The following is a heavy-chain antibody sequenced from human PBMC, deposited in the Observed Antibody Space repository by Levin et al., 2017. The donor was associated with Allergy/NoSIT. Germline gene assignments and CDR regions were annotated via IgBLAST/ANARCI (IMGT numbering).Heavy chain of an antibody. V-gene: IGHV1-8*01. J-gene: IGHJ6*02. Sequence: ASVKVSCKASGYTFTSYDINWVRQATGQGLEWMGWMNPNSGNTGYAQKFQGRVTMTRNTSISTAYMELSSLRSEDTAVYYCARGDDILTGYRYGMDVWGQGTTVTVSS. D-gene: IGHD3-9*01. CDR2: MNPNSGNT. CDR3: ARGDDILTGYRYGMDV. CDR1: GYTFTSYD.